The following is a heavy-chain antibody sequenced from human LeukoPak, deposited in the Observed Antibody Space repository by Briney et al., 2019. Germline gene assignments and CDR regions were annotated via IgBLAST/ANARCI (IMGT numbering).Heavy chain of an antibody. CDR1: GYTFTSYA. CDR3: ASGYGDYFYWFDP. J-gene: IGHJ5*02. Sequence: SVKVSCKASGYTFTSYAMHWVRQAPGQGLEWMGGIIPIFGTANYAQKFQGRVTITADESTSTAYMELSSLRSEDTAVYYCASGYGDYFYWFDPWGQGTLVTVSS. D-gene: IGHD4-17*01. CDR2: IIPIFGTA. V-gene: IGHV1-69*13.